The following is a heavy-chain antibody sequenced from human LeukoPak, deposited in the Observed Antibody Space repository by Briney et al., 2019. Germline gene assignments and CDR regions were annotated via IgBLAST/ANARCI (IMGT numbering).Heavy chain of an antibody. D-gene: IGHD2-15*01. Sequence: SETLSLTCTVSGGSINNYYWSWIRQPPGKGLEWIGFIYYSGSTHYNPSLRSRVTMSVDTSKNQFSLKVTSVTAADTAVYFCARHLYIAPHYLDCWGQGTLVTVSS. J-gene: IGHJ4*02. V-gene: IGHV4-59*01. CDR2: IYYSGST. CDR1: GGSINNYY. CDR3: ARHLYIAPHYLDC.